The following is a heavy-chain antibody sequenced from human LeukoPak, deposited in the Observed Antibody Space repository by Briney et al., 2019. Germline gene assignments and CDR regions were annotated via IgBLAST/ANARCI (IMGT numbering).Heavy chain of an antibody. V-gene: IGHV4-39*01. CDR1: GGSNSSSSYY. Sequence: SETLSLTCTVSGGSNSSSSYYWGWIRQPPGKGLEWIGSIHYSGSTYYNPSLKSRVTISVDTSKNQFSLKLSSVTAADTAVYYCARHTDIAALSSLNYWGQGTLVTVSS. J-gene: IGHJ4*02. CDR2: IHYSGST. CDR3: ARHTDIAALSSLNY. D-gene: IGHD6-13*01.